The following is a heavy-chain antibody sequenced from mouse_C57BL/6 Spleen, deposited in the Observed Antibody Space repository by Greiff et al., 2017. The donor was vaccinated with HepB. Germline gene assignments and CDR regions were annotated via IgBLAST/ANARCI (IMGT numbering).Heavy chain of an antibody. D-gene: IGHD4-1*01. V-gene: IGHV1-18*01. CDR2: INPNNGGT. J-gene: IGHJ3*01. CDR3: ASLSNWEPFAY. Sequence: EVQLQQSGPELVKPGASVKIPCKASGYTFTDYNMDWVKQSNGKSLEWIGDINPNNGGTIYNQKFKGKATLTVDKSSSTAYLELRSLTSADTAVYDCASLSNWEPFAYWGQGTLVTVSA. CDR1: GYTFTDYN.